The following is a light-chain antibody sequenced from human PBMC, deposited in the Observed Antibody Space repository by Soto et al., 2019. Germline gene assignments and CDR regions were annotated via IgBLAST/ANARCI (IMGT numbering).Light chain of an antibody. V-gene: IGLV2-14*01. CDR1: SSDVGGYNY. J-gene: IGLJ2*01. CDR3: SSYTSSSLV. CDR2: DVS. Sequence: QSVLTQPASVSGSPGQSITISCTGTSSDVGGYNYVSWYQQHPGKAPKLMIYDVSNRPSGVSNRFSGSKSGNTASLTISGLQAEGEADYYCSSYTSSSLVFGGGSTLTVL.